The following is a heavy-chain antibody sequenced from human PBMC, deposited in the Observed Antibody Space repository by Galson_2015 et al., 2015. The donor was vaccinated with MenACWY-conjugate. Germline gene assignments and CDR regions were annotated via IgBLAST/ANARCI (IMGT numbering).Heavy chain of an antibody. V-gene: IGHV3-30*03. CDR1: GFTFSSYG. Sequence: SLRLSCAASGFTFSSYGMHWVRQAPGKGLEWVAVISYDGSNKYYADSVKGRFTISRDNSKNTLYLQMNSLRAEDTAVYYCASSYSNYYYYGMDVWGQGTTVTVSS. CDR3: ASSYSNYYYYGMDV. D-gene: IGHD4-11*01. J-gene: IGHJ6*02. CDR2: ISYDGSNK.